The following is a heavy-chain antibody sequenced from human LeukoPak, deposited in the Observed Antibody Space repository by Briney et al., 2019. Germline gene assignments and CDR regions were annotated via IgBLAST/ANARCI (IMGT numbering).Heavy chain of an antibody. Sequence: PGGSLRLSCAASGFTFSTYFWMPWVRQAPGKGLEWVSRLRSDGGSSAYADFVKGRFTISRDNAKNTLYLQMNTLRAEDTAVYYCVRDLDLGGYSSFVSWGQGTLVTVSS. J-gene: IGHJ4*02. V-gene: IGHV3-74*01. D-gene: IGHD4-23*01. CDR1: GFTFSTYFW. CDR3: VRDLDLGGYSSFVS. CDR2: LRSDGGSS.